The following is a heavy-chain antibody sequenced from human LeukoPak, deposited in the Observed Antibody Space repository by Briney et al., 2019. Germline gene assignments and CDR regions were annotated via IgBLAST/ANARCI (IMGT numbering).Heavy chain of an antibody. CDR1: GFTFSSYA. J-gene: IGHJ6*03. Sequence: PGGSLRLSCAASGFTFSSYAMSWVRQAPGKGLEWVSAISGSGGSTYYADSVKGRLTISRDNSKNTLYLQMNSLRAEDTAVYYCAKGLRDIVAFMDVWGKGTTITVSS. CDR2: ISGSGGST. D-gene: IGHD5-12*01. V-gene: IGHV3-23*01. CDR3: AKGLRDIVAFMDV.